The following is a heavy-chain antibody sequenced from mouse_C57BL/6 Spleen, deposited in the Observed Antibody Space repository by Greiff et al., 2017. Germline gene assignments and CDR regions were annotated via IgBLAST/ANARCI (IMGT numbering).Heavy chain of an antibody. J-gene: IGHJ4*01. D-gene: IGHD3-2*02. Sequence: QVQLQQSDAELVKPGASVKISCKVSGYTFTDHTIHWMKQRPEQGLEWIGYIYPRDGSTKYNEKFKGKATLTADKSSSTAYMQLNSLTSEDSAVYFCARGGGRLQNFYYAMDYWGQGTSVTVSS. CDR1: GYTFTDHT. CDR2: IYPRDGST. V-gene: IGHV1-78*01. CDR3: ARGGGRLQNFYYAMDY.